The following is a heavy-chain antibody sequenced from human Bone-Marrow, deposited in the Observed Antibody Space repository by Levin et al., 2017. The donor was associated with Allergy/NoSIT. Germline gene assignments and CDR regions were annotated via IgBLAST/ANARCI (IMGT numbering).Heavy chain of an antibody. J-gene: IGHJ4*02. Sequence: PSQTLSLTCAVSGGSIRSGGYSWSWIRQPPGKTLEWLGYVYHSGNSFYNPSLMGRATISADRSKNEFSLKLKSVTAADTAVYFCARMESTHFDYWGQGALVTVSS. CDR2: VYHSGNS. CDR3: ARMESTHFDY. CDR1: GGSIRSGGYS. V-gene: IGHV4-30-2*01. D-gene: IGHD2-2*01.